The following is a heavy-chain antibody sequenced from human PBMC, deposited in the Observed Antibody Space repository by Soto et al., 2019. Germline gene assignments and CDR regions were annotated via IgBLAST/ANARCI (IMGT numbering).Heavy chain of an antibody. CDR2: ISYDGSNK. CDR3: ANGMLFDY. D-gene: IGHD2-8*01. CDR1: GFTFSSYG. V-gene: IGHV3-30*18. Sequence: LRLSCAASGFTFSSYGMHWVRQAPGKGLEWVAVISYDGSNKYYADSVKGRFTIPRDNSKNTLYLQMNSLRAEDTAVYYCANGMLFDYWGQGTLVTVSS. J-gene: IGHJ4*02.